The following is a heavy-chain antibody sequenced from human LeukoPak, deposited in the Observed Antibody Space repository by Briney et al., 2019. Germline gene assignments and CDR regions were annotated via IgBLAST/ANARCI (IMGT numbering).Heavy chain of an antibody. D-gene: IGHD5-24*01. CDR1: GASISSSNW. CDR2: ISPSGDIK. J-gene: IGHJ4*02. CDR3: AKDDAWLQYND. V-gene: IGHV3-23*01. Sequence: ETLSLTCAVSGASISSSNWLSWVRQPPGKGLEWVSGISPSGDIKYYVDSVKGRFTVSRDNSKNTLYLQINSLRDEDTAVYYCAKDDAWLQYNDWGQGTLVTVSS.